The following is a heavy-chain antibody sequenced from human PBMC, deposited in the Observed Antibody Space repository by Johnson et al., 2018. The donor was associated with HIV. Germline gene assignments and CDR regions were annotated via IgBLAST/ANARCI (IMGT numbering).Heavy chain of an antibody. CDR2: ISYDGSNK. CDR3: ARIGQKLVPVPRGAFDI. Sequence: VRLVESGGGLVQPGGSLRLSCAASGFTFSSYAMSWVRQAPGKGLEWVAVISYDGSNKYYADSVKGRFTISRDNSKNTLYLQMNSLRAGDSAVYYCARIGQKLVPVPRGAFDILGQGTMVTVSS. CDR1: GFTFSSYA. D-gene: IGHD6-6*01. V-gene: IGHV3-30*04. J-gene: IGHJ3*02.